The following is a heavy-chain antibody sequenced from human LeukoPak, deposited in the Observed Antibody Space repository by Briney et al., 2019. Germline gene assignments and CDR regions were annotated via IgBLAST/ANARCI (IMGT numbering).Heavy chain of an antibody. Sequence: GRSLRLSCAASGFTFSSYGMHWARQAPGKGLEWVAVISYDGSNKYYADSVKGRFTISRDNSKNTLYLPMNSLRAEDTAVYYCAKDRLTTVNYYYYGMDVWGQGTTVTVSS. V-gene: IGHV3-30*18. J-gene: IGHJ6*02. CDR1: GFTFSSYG. D-gene: IGHD4-11*01. CDR2: ISYDGSNK. CDR3: AKDRLTTVNYYYYGMDV.